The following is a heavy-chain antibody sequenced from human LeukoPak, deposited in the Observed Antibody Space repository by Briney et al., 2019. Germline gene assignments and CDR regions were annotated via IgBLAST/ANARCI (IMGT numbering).Heavy chain of an antibody. Sequence: PGGSLRLSCAASGFTFSSYAMSWVRQAPGKGLEWVSAISGSGGSTYYADSVKGRFTISRDNSKNTLYLQMNSLRAEDTAVYYCAKVHSSSWAELYYFDYWGQGTLVTVSS. J-gene: IGHJ4*02. V-gene: IGHV3-23*01. CDR3: AKVHSSSWAELYYFDY. CDR1: GFTFSSYA. CDR2: ISGSGGST. D-gene: IGHD6-13*01.